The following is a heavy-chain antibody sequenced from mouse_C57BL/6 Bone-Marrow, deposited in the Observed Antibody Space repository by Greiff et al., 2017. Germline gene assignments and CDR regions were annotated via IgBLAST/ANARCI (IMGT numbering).Heavy chain of an antibody. CDR1: GYTFTSYW. Sequence: VQLQQPGAELVRPGTSVKLSCKASGYTFTSYWMHWVKQRPGQGLEWIGVIDPSDSYTNYNQKFKGKATLTVDTSSSTAYMQLSSLTSEDSAVYYCARYGNFYGGQGTTLTVSS. CDR3: ARYGNFY. V-gene: IGHV1-59*01. J-gene: IGHJ2*01. CDR2: IDPSDSYT. D-gene: IGHD1-1*01.